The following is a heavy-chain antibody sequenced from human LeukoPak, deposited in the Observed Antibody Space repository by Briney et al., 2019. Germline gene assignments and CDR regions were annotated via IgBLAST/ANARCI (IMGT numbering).Heavy chain of an antibody. CDR1: GGTFSSYA. J-gene: IGHJ6*03. CDR2: IIPIFGTA. CDR3: ARRQREVRPPHYHYYYYMDV. D-gene: IGHD3-10*01. Sequence: SVKVSCKASGGTFSSYAISWVRQAPGQGLEWMGGIIPIFGTANYAQKFQGRVTITTDESTSTAYMELSSLRSEDTAVYYCARRQREVRPPHYHYYYYMDVWGKGTTVTVS. V-gene: IGHV1-69*05.